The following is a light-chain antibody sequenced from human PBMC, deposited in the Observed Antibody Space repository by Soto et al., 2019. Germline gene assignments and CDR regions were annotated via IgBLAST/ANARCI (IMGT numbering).Light chain of an antibody. Sequence: DIQMTQSPSTLSASVGDRVTITCRGSRSLDSWLAWYQQKPGKAPNLLIYKASSLESGVPSRFSGSGSGTEFTLTISSPQPDDFATYYCQLYNSYSAGTFGRGTKVEIK. V-gene: IGKV1-5*03. CDR1: RSLDSW. J-gene: IGKJ4*02. CDR3: QLYNSYSAGT. CDR2: KAS.